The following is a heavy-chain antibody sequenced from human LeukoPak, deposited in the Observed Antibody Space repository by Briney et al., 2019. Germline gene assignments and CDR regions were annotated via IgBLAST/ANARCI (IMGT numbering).Heavy chain of an antibody. CDR1: GFTFSTYN. CDR3: ARGSGVGWYFDL. Sequence: GGSLRLSCAASGFTFSTYNMNWVRQAPGKGLEWVSSITSSSSYIYYADSVKGRFTISRDNAKNSLYLQMNSLRAEDTAVYYCARGSGVGWYFDLWGRGTLVTVSS. D-gene: IGHD3-10*01. CDR2: ITSSSSYI. J-gene: IGHJ2*01. V-gene: IGHV3-21*01.